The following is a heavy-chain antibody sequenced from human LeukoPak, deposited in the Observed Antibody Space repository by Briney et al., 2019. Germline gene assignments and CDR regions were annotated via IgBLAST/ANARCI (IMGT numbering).Heavy chain of an antibody. V-gene: IGHV3-30*18. CDR2: ISYDGSNK. Sequence: GGSLRLSCAASGFTFSSYGMHWVRQAPGKGLEWVAVISYDGSNKYYADSVKGRFTISRDNSKSTLYLEMNSLRTEDTAVYYCAKKPAGYYYYMDVWGKGTTVTISS. CDR1: GFTFSSYG. J-gene: IGHJ6*03. D-gene: IGHD3-10*01. CDR3: AKKPAGYYYYMDV.